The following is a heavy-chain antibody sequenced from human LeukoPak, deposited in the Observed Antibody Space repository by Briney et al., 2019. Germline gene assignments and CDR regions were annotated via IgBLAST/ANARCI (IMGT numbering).Heavy chain of an antibody. CDR1: GGSISSYY. Sequence: SETLSLTCTVSGGSISSYYWSWIRQPPGKGLEWIGYIYYSGSTNYNPSLKSRVTISVDTSKNQFSLNLSSVTAADTAVYYCARVPDTVAPRFYFDYWGQGTLVTVSS. D-gene: IGHD5-12*01. CDR2: IYYSGST. CDR3: ARVPDTVAPRFYFDY. J-gene: IGHJ4*02. V-gene: IGHV4-59*01.